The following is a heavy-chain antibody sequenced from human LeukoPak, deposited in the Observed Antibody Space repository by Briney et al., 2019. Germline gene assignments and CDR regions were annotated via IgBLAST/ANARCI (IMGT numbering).Heavy chain of an antibody. Sequence: SQTLSLTCTVSGGSISSGSYYWSWIRQPAGKGLEWIGRIYTSGSTNYNPSLKSRVTISVDTSKNQFSLKLSSVTAADTAVYYCARGGLYSGYDYDFDYWGQGTLVTVSS. V-gene: IGHV4-61*02. CDR2: IYTSGST. D-gene: IGHD5-12*01. CDR3: ARGGLYSGYDYDFDY. CDR1: GGSISSGSYY. J-gene: IGHJ4*02.